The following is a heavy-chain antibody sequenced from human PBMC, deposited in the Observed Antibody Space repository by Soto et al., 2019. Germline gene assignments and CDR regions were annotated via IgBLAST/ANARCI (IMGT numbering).Heavy chain of an antibody. J-gene: IGHJ5*02. D-gene: IGHD6-13*01. CDR1: GYSFTTYW. V-gene: IGHV5-10-1*01. CDR3: ARLGIAAAGNPGP. Sequence: HGESLKISCKGSGYSFTTYWISWVRQMPGKGLEWMGRIDPSDSYTNYSPSFQGHVTISADKSISTAYLQWSSLKASDTAMYYCARLGIAAAGNPGPWGQGTLVTGSS. CDR2: IDPSDSYT.